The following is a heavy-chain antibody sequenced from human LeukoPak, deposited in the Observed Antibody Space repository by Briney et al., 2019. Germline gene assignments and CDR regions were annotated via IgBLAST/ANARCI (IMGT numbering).Heavy chain of an antibody. CDR1: GFTFSSYA. Sequence: GGSLRLSCAASGFTFSSYAMSWVRQAPGKGLERVSRINSDGSSTSYADSVKGRFTISRDNAKNTLYLQMNSLRAEDTAVYYCARVWVTQDYWGQGTLVTVSS. D-gene: IGHD4-23*01. J-gene: IGHJ4*02. CDR2: INSDGSST. CDR3: ARVWVTQDY. V-gene: IGHV3-74*01.